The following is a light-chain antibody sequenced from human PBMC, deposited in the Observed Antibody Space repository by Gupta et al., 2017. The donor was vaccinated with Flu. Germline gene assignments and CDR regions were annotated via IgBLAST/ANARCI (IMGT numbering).Light chain of an antibody. V-gene: IGLV8-61*01. CDR2: NTK. J-gene: IGLJ2*01. Sequence: VLTRKHWLSLSLGGPVPPLCGLGSGSASTNYYPSWYQQIPGQAPRTLIYNTKTRSSGVPDRFSGSILGNKAALTITGAQPDDESDYYCVLYMGNGISVFGGGTKLTVL. CDR1: SGSASTNYY. CDR3: VLYMGNGISV.